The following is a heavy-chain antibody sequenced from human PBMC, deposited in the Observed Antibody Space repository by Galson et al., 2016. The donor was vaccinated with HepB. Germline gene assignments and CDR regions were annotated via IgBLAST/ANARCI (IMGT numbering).Heavy chain of an antibody. CDR3: ARDSGASGYSWPYYFGS. CDR1: GFTFSDYY. Sequence: SLRLSCAASGFTFSDYYMIWIRQAPGKGLEWVSYISNNGHNIYYGDSLKGRVTVSRDNSKNSLYLHMNGLRAEDTAVYYCARDSGASGYSWPYYFGSWGQGTLVTVSS. V-gene: IGHV3-11*01. J-gene: IGHJ4*02. D-gene: IGHD5-18*01. CDR2: ISNNGHNI.